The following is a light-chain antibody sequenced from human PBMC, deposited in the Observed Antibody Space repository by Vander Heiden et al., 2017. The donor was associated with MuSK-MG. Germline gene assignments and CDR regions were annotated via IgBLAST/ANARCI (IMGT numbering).Light chain of an antibody. Sequence: EIVMTQSPATLSVSTGERATLSCRASQSVSINLAWYQQKPGQAPRLLIYGASTRATGIPARFSGSGSGTEFTLTISSLQSEDFAVYYCQQYNNWPLTFGGGTKVEIK. CDR2: GAS. V-gene: IGKV3-15*01. CDR1: QSVSIN. CDR3: QQYNNWPLT. J-gene: IGKJ4*01.